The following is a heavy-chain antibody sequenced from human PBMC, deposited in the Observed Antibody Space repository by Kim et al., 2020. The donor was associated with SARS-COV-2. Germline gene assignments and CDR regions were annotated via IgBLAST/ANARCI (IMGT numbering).Heavy chain of an antibody. J-gene: IGHJ4*02. D-gene: IGHD1-26*01. CDR3: AKGRGSTKSEFDY. V-gene: IGHV3-23*01. CDR1: GFTFSSYA. CDR2: ISGSVSST. Sequence: GGSLRLSCAASGFTFSSYAMSWVRQAPGKGLEWVSAISGSVSSTYYGDSVKGRFTISRDNSKNTLYLQMNSLRAEDTAVYYWAKGRGSTKSEFDYWGQGTLVTVSS.